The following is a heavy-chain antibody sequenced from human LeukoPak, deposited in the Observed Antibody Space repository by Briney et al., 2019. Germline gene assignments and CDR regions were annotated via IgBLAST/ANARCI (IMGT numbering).Heavy chain of an antibody. D-gene: IGHD2-2*01. CDR1: GGSFSGYY. CDR3: ARGNRRSRYCSSTSCSRAGWFDP. CDR2: INHSGST. J-gene: IGHJ5*02. V-gene: IGHV4-34*01. Sequence: SETLSLTCAVYGGSFSGYYWSRIRQPPGKGLEWIGEINHSGSTNYNPSLKSRVTISVDTSKNQFSLKLSSVTAADTAVYYCARGNRRSRYCSSTSCSRAGWFDPWGQGTLVTVSS.